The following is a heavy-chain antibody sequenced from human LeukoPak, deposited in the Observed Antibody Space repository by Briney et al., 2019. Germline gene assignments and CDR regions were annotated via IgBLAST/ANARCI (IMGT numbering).Heavy chain of an antibody. J-gene: IGHJ4*02. V-gene: IGHV3-7*01. CDR1: GFTFNNYY. Sequence: GGSLRLSCAASGFTFNNYYMAWVRQAPGKGLEWVANINQDGSEKYYVDSVKGRFTISRDNAKNSLYLQMNSLRAEDTAVYYCARDGQQLDFDYWGQGTLVTVSS. D-gene: IGHD6-13*01. CDR3: ARDGQQLDFDY. CDR2: INQDGSEK.